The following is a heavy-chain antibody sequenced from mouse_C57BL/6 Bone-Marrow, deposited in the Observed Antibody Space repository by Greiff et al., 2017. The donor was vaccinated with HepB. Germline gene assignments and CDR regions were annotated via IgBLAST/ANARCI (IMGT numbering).Heavy chain of an antibody. CDR2: ISYDGSN. CDR3: ARDPVVATNGYFDV. D-gene: IGHD1-1*01. Sequence: EVQLQESGPGLVKPSQSLSLTCSVTGYSITSGYYWNWIRQFPGNKLEWMGYISYDGSNNYNPSLKNRISITRDTSKNQFFLKLNSVTTEDTATYYCARDPVVATNGYFDVWGTGTTVTVSS. V-gene: IGHV3-6*01. J-gene: IGHJ1*03. CDR1: GYSITSGYY.